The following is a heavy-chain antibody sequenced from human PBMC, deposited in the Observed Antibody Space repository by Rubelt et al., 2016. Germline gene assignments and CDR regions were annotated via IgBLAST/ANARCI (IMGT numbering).Heavy chain of an antibody. V-gene: IGHV4-34*01. CDR1: GGSFSGYY. CDR2: INHSGST. CDR3: ARNSDYYHSSGYDKHLDY. Sequence: QVQLQQWGAGLLKPSETLSLTCAVYGGSFSGYYWSWIRQPPGKGLEWIGEINHSGSTNYNPSLKGRVTISVETSKNQFSLKLGSVTAADTAVYYCARNSDYYHSSGYDKHLDYWGQGTLVTVSS. D-gene: IGHD3-22*01. J-gene: IGHJ4*02.